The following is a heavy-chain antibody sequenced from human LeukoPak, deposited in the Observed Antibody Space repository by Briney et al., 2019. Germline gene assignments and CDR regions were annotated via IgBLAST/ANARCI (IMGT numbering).Heavy chain of an antibody. CDR2: IYHSGST. CDR1: GGSISSSNW. J-gene: IGHJ5*02. Sequence: SETLSLTCAVSGGSISSSNWWSWVRQPPGEGLEWIGEIYHSGSTNYNPSLKSRVTISVDKSKSQFSLKLSSVTAADTAVYYCARVKYGDYEDNWFDPWGQGTLVTVSS. CDR3: ARVKYGDYEDNWFDP. D-gene: IGHD4-17*01. V-gene: IGHV4-4*02.